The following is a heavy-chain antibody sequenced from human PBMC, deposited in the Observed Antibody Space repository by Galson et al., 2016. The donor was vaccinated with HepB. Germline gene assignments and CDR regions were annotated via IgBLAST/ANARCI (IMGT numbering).Heavy chain of an antibody. V-gene: IGHV3-23*01. CDR2: IRGTGDRR. J-gene: IGHJ4*02. CDR3: ATSNSYGYVH. D-gene: IGHD5-18*01. CDR1: GFTFSTHA. Sequence: SLRLSCAASGFTFSTHAMGWVRQAPGKGLEWVSAIRGTGDRRDYADSVKGRFTISRDNLKNTVHLQMDSLRAEDTALYYCATSNSYGYVHWGQGALVTVSS.